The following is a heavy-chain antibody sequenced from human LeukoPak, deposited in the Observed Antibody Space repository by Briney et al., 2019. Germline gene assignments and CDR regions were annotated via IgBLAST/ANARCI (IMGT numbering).Heavy chain of an antibody. V-gene: IGHV3-13*01. J-gene: IGHJ5*02. CDR2: IGTIGDT. CDR3: ARSSGSYWMDWFDP. D-gene: IGHD1-26*01. CDR1: GFSFSNSE. Sequence: GGSLRLSCAASGFSFSNSEFHWVRQVTGKGLEWVSAIGTIGDTYYPDSVKGRFTISRENAKNSLYLQMNSLRAGDTAVYYCARSSGSYWMDWFDPWGQGTLVTVSS.